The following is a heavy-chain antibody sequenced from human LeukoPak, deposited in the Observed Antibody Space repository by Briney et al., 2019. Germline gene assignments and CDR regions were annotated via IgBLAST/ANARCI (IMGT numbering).Heavy chain of an antibody. Sequence: SETLSLTCAVYGGSSSGYYWSWIRQPPGKGLEWIGEINHSGSTNYNPSLKSRVTISVDTSKNQFSLKLSSVTAADTAVYYCARVRLRIVVTDAFDIWGQGTMVTVSP. D-gene: IGHD3-22*01. V-gene: IGHV4-34*01. CDR1: GGSSSGYY. CDR2: INHSGST. CDR3: ARVRLRIVVTDAFDI. J-gene: IGHJ3*02.